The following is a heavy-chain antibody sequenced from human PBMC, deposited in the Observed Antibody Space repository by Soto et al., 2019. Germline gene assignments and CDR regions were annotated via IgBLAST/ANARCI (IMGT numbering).Heavy chain of an antibody. CDR2: MNPNSGNT. CDR1: GYTFTSYD. CDR3: ARGELLWFGELLR. D-gene: IGHD3-10*01. Sequence: QVQLVQSGAEVKKPGASVKVSCKASGYTFTSYDINWVRQATGQGLEWMGWMNPNSGNTGYAQKFQGRVTMTRNTSISTGYMGPSSPRSEDTAGYYCARGELLWFGELLRWGQGTLVTVSS. J-gene: IGHJ4*02. V-gene: IGHV1-8*01.